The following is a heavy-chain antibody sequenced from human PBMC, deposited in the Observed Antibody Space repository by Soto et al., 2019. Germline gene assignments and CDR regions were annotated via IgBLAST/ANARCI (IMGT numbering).Heavy chain of an antibody. CDR2: ISSSGSTI. V-gene: IGHV3-48*03. D-gene: IGHD3-3*01. J-gene: IGHJ2*01. Sequence: HPGGSLRLSCAASGFTFSSYEMNWVRQAPGKGLEWVSYISSSGSTIYYADSVKGRFTISRDNAKNSLYLQMNSLRAEDTAVYYCARDILYDFWSGYYGFDLWGRGTLVTVSS. CDR3: ARDILYDFWSGYYGFDL. CDR1: GFTFSSYE.